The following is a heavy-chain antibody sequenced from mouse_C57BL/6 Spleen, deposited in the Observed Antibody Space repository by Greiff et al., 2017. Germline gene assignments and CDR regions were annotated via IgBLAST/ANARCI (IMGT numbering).Heavy chain of an antibody. D-gene: IGHD1-1*01. CDR3: ARLYGSLDYFDY. V-gene: IGHV5-4*03. CDR2: ISDGGSYT. Sequence: EVKVVESGGGLVKPGGSLKLSCAASGFTFSSYAMSWVRQTPEKRLEWVATISDGGSYTYYPDNVKGRFTISRDNAKNNLYLQMSHLKSEDTAMYYCARLYGSLDYFDYWGQGTTLTVSS. J-gene: IGHJ2*01. CDR1: GFTFSSYA.